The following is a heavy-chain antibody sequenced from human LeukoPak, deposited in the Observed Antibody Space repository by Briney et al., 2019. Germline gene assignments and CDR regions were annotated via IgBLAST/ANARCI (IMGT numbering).Heavy chain of an antibody. CDR2: IKQDGSEK. J-gene: IGHJ4*02. Sequence: GGSLRLSCATSGFTFSSFTMNWVRQAPGKGLEWVANIKQDGSEKYYVDSVKGRFTISRDNAKKSLYLHMNSLRAEDTAVYYCARGSIDYWGQGILVTVSS. CDR1: GFTFSSFT. V-gene: IGHV3-7*04. CDR3: ARGSIDY.